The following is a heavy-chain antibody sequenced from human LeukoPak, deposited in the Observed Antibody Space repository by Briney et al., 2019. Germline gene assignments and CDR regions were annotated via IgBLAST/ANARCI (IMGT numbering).Heavy chain of an antibody. CDR3: ARSLGGNSILLDY. CDR2: IIPIFGTA. CDR1: GGTFTSYA. J-gene: IGHJ4*02. V-gene: IGHV1-69*05. D-gene: IGHD4-23*01. Sequence: ASVKLSCKASGGTFTSYAISWVRQAPGQGLEWMGGIIPIFGTANYAQKFQGRVTITTDESTSTAYMELSSLRSEDTAVYYCARSLGGNSILLDYWGQGNLVTVSS.